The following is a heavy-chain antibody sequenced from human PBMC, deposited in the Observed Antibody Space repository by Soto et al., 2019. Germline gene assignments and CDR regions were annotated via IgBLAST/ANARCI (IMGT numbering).Heavy chain of an antibody. V-gene: IGHV4-59*01. D-gene: IGHD2-8*01. Sequence: SETLSLTCTVSGDSIKNYFWSWVRQPPGKGLEWIGHLYHSGTTNYSPALKSRVTMSIDQSKNQFSLSLNSVTAADTAVYFCARDPGYCTNGVCPIFDFWGQGIPVTVPS. J-gene: IGHJ4*02. CDR2: LYHSGTT. CDR1: GDSIKNYF. CDR3: ARDPGYCTNGVCPIFDF.